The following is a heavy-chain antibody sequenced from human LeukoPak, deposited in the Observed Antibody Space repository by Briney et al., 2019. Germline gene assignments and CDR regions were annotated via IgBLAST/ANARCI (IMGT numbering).Heavy chain of an antibody. CDR2: INHSGST. CDR1: GGSFSGYY. D-gene: IGHD3-3*01. V-gene: IGHV4-34*01. J-gene: IGHJ4*02. Sequence: SETLSLTCAVYGGSFSGYYWSWIRQPPGKGLEWIGEINHSGSTNYNPSLKSRVTISVDTSKNQFSLKLSSVTAADTAVYYCATAYYDFWSGYYTLDYWGQGTLVTVSS. CDR3: ATAYYDFWSGYYTLDY.